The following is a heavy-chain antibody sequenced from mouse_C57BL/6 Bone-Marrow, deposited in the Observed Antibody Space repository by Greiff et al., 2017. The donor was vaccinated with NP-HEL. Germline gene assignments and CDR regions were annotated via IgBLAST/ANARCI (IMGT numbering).Heavy chain of an antibody. CDR1: GYTFTDYY. CDR3: ARWWLLRFDY. Sequence: QVQMKEDETKKIKNEASVKISCKASGYTFTDYYINWVKQRPGQGLEWIGWIYPGSGNTKYNEKFKGKATLTVDTSSSTAYMQLSSLTSEDSAVYFCARWWLLRFDYWGQGTTLTVSS. D-gene: IGHD2-3*01. J-gene: IGHJ2*01. CDR2: IYPGSGNT. V-gene: IGHV1-84*01.